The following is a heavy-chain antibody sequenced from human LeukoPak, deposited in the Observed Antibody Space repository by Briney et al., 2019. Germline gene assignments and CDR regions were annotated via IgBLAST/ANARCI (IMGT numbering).Heavy chain of an antibody. CDR1: GGSFSGYY. CDR2: INHSGGT. V-gene: IGHV4-34*01. CDR3: ARGRGVDCSSTSCEMYIDY. D-gene: IGHD2-2*01. J-gene: IGHJ4*02. Sequence: PSETLSLTSAVYGGSFSGYYWSWIRQPPGKGLEWTGEINHSGGTNYNPSLKSRVTISVDTSKNQFSLKLSSVTAADTAVYCCARGRGVDCSSTSCEMYIDYWGQGTLVTVSS.